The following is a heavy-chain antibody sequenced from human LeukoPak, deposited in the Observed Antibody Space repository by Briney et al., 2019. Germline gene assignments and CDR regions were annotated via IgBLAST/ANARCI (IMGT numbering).Heavy chain of an antibody. V-gene: IGHV1-8*01. CDR3: AKGDIYNYFDP. J-gene: IGHJ5*02. Sequence: GASVKVSCKASGYTFTSYEINWVRQATGQGLEWMGWMNPDSGNTGYAQKFQGRVTMTRNTSISTAYMELSSLRVEDTAVYYCAKGDIYNYFDPWGQGTLVTVSS. D-gene: IGHD1-20*01. CDR1: GYTFTSYE. CDR2: MNPDSGNT.